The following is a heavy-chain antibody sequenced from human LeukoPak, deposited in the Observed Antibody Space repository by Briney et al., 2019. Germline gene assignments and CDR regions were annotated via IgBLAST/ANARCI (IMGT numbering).Heavy chain of an antibody. J-gene: IGHJ5*02. Sequence: SETLSLTCAVYGGSFSGCYWSWIRQPPGKGLEWIGEINHSGSTNYNPSLKSRVTISVDTSKNQFSLKLSSVTAADTAVYYCARCITMVRGITSWFDPWGQGTLVTVSS. V-gene: IGHV4-34*01. D-gene: IGHD3-10*01. CDR1: GGSFSGCY. CDR2: INHSGST. CDR3: ARCITMVRGITSWFDP.